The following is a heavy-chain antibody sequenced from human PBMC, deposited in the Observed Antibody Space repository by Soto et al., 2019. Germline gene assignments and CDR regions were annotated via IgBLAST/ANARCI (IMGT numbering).Heavy chain of an antibody. CDR3: ARENYFDY. CDR1: GFTFNSHW. CDR2: VKPDGNEK. Sequence: GGSLRLSCAASGFTFNSHWMGWVRQAPGKGLEWVANVKPDGNEKYYVDSVKGRFTISRDNAKNSLYLQMNTLRAEDTAIYYCARENYFDYWGQGTLVTVSS. J-gene: IGHJ4*02. V-gene: IGHV3-7*01.